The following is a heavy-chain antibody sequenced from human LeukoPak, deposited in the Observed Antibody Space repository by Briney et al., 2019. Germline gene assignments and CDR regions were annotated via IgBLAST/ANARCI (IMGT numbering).Heavy chain of an antibody. Sequence: GGSLRLSCAASGFTFSSYAMHWVRQAPGKGLEWVTIISYDGTNKYYADSVKGRFTISRDNSKNTLYLQMNSLRAEDTAVYYCAKDGGYNSSGWITQWYYYYYYYMDVWGKGTTVTVSS. D-gene: IGHD6-19*01. CDR2: ISYDGTNK. CDR1: GFTFSSYA. V-gene: IGHV3-30*04. J-gene: IGHJ6*03. CDR3: AKDGGYNSSGWITQWYYYYYYYMDV.